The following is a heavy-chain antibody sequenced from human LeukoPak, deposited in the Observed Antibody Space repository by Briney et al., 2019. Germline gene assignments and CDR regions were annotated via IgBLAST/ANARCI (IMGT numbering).Heavy chain of an antibody. V-gene: IGHV1-18*01. CDR1: GHTFTSYG. CDR3: ARDHYYGSGSYYNLFDY. D-gene: IGHD3-10*01. Sequence: ASVKVSCKASGHTFTSYGISWVRQAPGQGLEWMGWISAYNGNTNYAQKLQGRVTMTTDASTSTAYMELRSLRSDDTAVYYCARDHYYGSGSYYNLFDYWGQGTLVTVSS. J-gene: IGHJ4*02. CDR2: ISAYNGNT.